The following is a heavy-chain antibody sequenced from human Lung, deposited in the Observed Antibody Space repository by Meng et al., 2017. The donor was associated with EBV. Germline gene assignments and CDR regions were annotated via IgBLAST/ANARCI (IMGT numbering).Heavy chain of an antibody. CDR2: LIPMSGAP. CDR3: ASESGRGFTPDY. V-gene: IGHV1-69*13. J-gene: IGHJ4*02. D-gene: IGHD3-10*01. CDR1: GYTFTSYG. Sequence: QVQLVQSGAEVKKPGASVKVSCKASGYTFTSYGISWVRQAPGQGLEWMGGLIPMSGAPHYAQKFQDRVTIIADESTSTHSMELNSLRFEDTAMYYCASESGRGFTPDYWGQGTLVTVSS.